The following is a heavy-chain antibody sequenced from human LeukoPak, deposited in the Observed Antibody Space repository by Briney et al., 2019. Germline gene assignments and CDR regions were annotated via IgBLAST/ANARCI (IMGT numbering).Heavy chain of an antibody. J-gene: IGHJ4*02. CDR3: ARGNLIAAAGTSYFDY. D-gene: IGHD6-13*01. CDR1: GFTFSSYW. Sequence: PGGSLRLSCAASGFTFSSYWMSWVRQAPGKGLEWVANIKQDGSEKYYVDSVKGRFTISRDNAKNSLYLQMNSLRAEDTAVYYCARGNLIAAAGTSYFDYWGQGTLVTVSS. CDR2: IKQDGSEK. V-gene: IGHV3-7*01.